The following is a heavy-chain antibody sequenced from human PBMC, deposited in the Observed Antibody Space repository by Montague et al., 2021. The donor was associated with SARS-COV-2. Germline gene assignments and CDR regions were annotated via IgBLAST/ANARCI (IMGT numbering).Heavy chain of an antibody. D-gene: IGHD2-2*01. Sequence: SETLSLTCAVDGQSCSGGSWGRIGRPHVRTLDTVGESNQSGGTKYNPSLKSRVTISVDTSKNQFSLKLSSVTAADTAVYYCARVRAVPAAMRIFSLGRSYYGMDVWGQGTTVTVSS. J-gene: IGHJ6*02. CDR1: GQSCSGGS. V-gene: IGHV4-34*01. CDR2: SNQSGGT. CDR3: ARVRAVPAAMRIFSLGRSYYGMDV.